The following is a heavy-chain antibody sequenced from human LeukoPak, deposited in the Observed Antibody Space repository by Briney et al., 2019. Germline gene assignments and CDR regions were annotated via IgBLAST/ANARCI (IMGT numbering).Heavy chain of an antibody. V-gene: IGHV1-69*04. CDR1: GGTFSNYA. CDR2: IIPTLEMP. CDR3: ARDKPHCSGASCYSAQVY. J-gene: IGHJ4*02. Sequence: SVKVSCKAAGGTFSNYAITGVRQAPGQGGEGMGRIIPTLEMPNYAPKFQGRVTVTADKPTNTPYMDLSSLSSEDTAVYYCARDKPHCSGASCYSAQVYWGQGSLVTVPS. D-gene: IGHD2-15*01.